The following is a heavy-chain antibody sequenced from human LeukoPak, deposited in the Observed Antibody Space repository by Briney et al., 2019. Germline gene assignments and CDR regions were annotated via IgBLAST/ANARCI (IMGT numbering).Heavy chain of an antibody. CDR1: GYTFTGYY. CDR2: INPSSSST. J-gene: IGHJ4*02. V-gene: IGHV1-46*01. D-gene: IGHD3-22*01. CDR3: ARSGGDTSDYYLYYFDY. Sequence: ASVKVSCKASGYTFTGYYMHWVRQAPGQGLEWMGIINPSSSSTNYAQKFQGRITMTRDTSTSTVYMELSSLRSEDTAVYYCARSGGDTSDYYLYYFDYWGQGTLVTVSS.